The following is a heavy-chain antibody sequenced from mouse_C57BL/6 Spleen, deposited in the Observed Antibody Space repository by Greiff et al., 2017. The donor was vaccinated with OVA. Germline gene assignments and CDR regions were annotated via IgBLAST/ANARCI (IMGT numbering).Heavy chain of an antibody. CDR3: ARSGSTTVEYYFDY. J-gene: IGHJ2*01. CDR2: IDPSDSYT. D-gene: IGHD1-1*01. CDR1: GYNFTSSW. V-gene: IGHV1-50*01. Sequence: QVQLQQPGAELVKPGASVKLSCKASGYNFTSSWMQWVKQRPGQGLEWIGEIDPSDSYTNYNPKFQGKATLTVDTSSSTAYMQLSSLTSEDSAVYYCARSGSTTVEYYFDYWGQGTTLTVSS.